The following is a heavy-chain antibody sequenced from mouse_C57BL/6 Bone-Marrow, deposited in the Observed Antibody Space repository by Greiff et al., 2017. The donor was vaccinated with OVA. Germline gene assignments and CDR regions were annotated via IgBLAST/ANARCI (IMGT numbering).Heavy chain of an antibody. V-gene: IGHV1-19*01. J-gene: IGHJ4*01. CDR1: GYTFTDYY. CDR3: ARCFLGGRYAMDD. Sequence: VQLQQSGPVLVKPGASVKMSCKASGYTFTDYYMNWVKQSHGKSLEWIGVINPYNGGTSYNQKFKGKATLTVDKSSSTAYMELNSLTSDDSAVYDGARCFLGGRYAMDDGGQGTSVTVSS. CDR2: INPYNGGT.